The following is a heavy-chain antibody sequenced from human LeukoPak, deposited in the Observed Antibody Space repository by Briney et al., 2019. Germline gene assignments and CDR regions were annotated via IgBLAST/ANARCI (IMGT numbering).Heavy chain of an antibody. Sequence: SETLSLTCAVYGGSFRGYYWSWIRQPPGKGLEWIGEINHSGSTNYNPSLKSRVTISVDTSKNQFSLKLSSVTAADTAVYYCARVQQWLANDYWGQGTLVTVSS. J-gene: IGHJ4*02. V-gene: IGHV4-34*01. CDR2: INHSGST. CDR3: ARVQQWLANDY. CDR1: GGSFRGYY. D-gene: IGHD6-19*01.